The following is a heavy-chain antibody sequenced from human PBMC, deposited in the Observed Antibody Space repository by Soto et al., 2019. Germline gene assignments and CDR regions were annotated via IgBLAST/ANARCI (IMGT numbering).Heavy chain of an antibody. J-gene: IGHJ4*02. CDR2: RNPNSGNP. Sequence: QVQLVQSGAEVKKPGASVKVSCKASGYTFTSYDINWVRQATGQGIEWMGWRNPNSGNPGYAQRFQGRVTMTTNTSISTAYMELSSLRSEDTAVYYCARELTSRAVDYCGQGTLVTVSS. V-gene: IGHV1-8*01. CDR1: GYTFTSYD. D-gene: IGHD3-16*01. CDR3: ARELTSRAVDY.